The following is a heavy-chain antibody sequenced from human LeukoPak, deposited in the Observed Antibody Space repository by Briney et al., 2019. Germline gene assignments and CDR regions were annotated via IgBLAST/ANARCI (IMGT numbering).Heavy chain of an antibody. CDR3: ARGSGSYLSY. J-gene: IGHJ4*03. CDR2: IYTSGST. Sequence: SETLSLTCTVSDGSISSGSYYWSWIRQPAGKGLEWIGRIYTSGSTNYNPSLKSRVTISVDTSKNQFSLELSSVTAADTAVYYCARGSGSYLSYWGQGTLVTVSS. CDR1: DGSISSGSYY. D-gene: IGHD1-26*01. V-gene: IGHV4-61*02.